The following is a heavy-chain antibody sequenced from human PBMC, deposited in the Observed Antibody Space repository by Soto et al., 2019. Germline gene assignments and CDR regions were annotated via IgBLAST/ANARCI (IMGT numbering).Heavy chain of an antibody. J-gene: IGHJ3*02. Sequence: WASVKVSCKASGYTFTSYGISWVRQAPGQGLEWMGWISAYNGNTNYAQKLQGRVTMTTGTSTSTAYMELRSLRSDDTAVYYCARDMRVEGAFDIWGQGTMVTVSS. CDR2: ISAYNGNT. CDR1: GYTFTSYG. V-gene: IGHV1-18*01. CDR3: ARDMRVEGAFDI. D-gene: IGHD2-15*01.